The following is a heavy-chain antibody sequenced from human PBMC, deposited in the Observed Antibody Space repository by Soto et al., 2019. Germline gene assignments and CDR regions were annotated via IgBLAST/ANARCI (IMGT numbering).Heavy chain of an antibody. CDR3: ASARGKQSYFDY. V-gene: IGHV4-34*01. J-gene: IGHJ4*02. D-gene: IGHD3-10*01. CDR2: INHSGST. CDR1: GGSFSGYY. Sequence: QVQLQQWGAGLLKPSETLSLTCAVYGGSFSGYYWSWIRQPPGKGLEWIGEINHSGSTNYNPSLKSRVTISVDTSKNQFSLKLSSVTAADTAVYYCASARGKQSYFDYWGQGTLVTVSS.